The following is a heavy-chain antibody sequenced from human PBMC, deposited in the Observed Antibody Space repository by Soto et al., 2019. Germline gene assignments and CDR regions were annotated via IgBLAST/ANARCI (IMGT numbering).Heavy chain of an antibody. CDR1: VFTFIDNA. J-gene: IGHJ4*02. D-gene: IGHD4-17*01. Sequence: GGSLRLSCGSSVFTFIDNAMTWVRQAPGKGLEWVSSISDDGDSTYYADSVKGRFAVSRDNSKNTLYLQMNSLRAEDTAVYYCAKVPRRGDYVYWGQGTLVTVSS. V-gene: IGHV3-23*01. CDR2: ISDDGDST. CDR3: AKVPRRGDYVY.